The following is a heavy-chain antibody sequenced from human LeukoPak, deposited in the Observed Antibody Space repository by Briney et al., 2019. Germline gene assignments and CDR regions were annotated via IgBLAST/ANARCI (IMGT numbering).Heavy chain of an antibody. J-gene: IGHJ5*02. CDR1: GFSFSSFA. V-gene: IGHV3-23*01. D-gene: IGHD4-17*01. CDR3: TKDPNGDYIGAFDP. Sequence: GGSLRLSCAASGFSFSSFAMTWVRQAPGKGLEWVSSIAGGHYATYNTDSVKGRFTISRDNAKNTLYLQMNSLRADDTAIYYCTKDPNGDYIGAFDPWGQGTLVTVSS. CDR2: IAGGHYAT.